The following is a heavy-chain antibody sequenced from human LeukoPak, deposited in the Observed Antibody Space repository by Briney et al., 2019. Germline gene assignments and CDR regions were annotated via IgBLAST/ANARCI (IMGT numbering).Heavy chain of an antibody. CDR3: ARETVFGVVIPTYYFDY. J-gene: IGHJ4*02. CDR2: IQYDGSNK. Sequence: SGGSLRLSCAASGFTLTSYGMHWVRQAPGKGLEWVAFIQYDGSNKNYADSVKGRFTISRDYSKNTLYLQMNSLRAEDTAVYYCARETVFGVVIPTYYFDYWGQGTLVTVSS. D-gene: IGHD3-3*01. CDR1: GFTLTSYG. V-gene: IGHV3-30*02.